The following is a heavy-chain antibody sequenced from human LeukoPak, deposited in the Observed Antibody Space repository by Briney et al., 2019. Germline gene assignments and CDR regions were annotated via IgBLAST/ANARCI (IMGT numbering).Heavy chain of an antibody. D-gene: IGHD3-10*01. J-gene: IGHJ4*02. CDR2: ITSSYIRE. CDR3: ARERRSFRLVRGVSAAFDY. CDR1: GFTFSSYA. Sequence: GGSLRLSCAASGFTFSSYAVNWVRQVPGKGLEWVSAITSSYIREHYADSVKGRFTISRDNSKNTLYLQLDSLRAEDTAVYYCARERRSFRLVRGVSAAFDYWGQGALVTVSS. V-gene: IGHV3-23*05.